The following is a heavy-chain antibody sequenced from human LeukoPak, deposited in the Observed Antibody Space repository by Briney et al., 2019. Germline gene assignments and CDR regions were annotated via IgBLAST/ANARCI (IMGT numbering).Heavy chain of an antibody. CDR3: ARGAYGSGSSYNYYGMDV. CDR2: IGTYGGDT. J-gene: IGHJ6*02. V-gene: IGHV1-18*01. Sequence: TSRISWFRQAPGPGLEWMGWIGTYGGDTYYAQKFQGRITVTTDTSTSTVYMELRNLRSDDTAVYYCARGAYGSGSSYNYYGMDVWGQGTTVTVSS. D-gene: IGHD3-10*01. CDR1: TSR.